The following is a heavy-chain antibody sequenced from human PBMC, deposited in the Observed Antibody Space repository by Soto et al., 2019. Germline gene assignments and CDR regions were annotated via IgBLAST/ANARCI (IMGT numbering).Heavy chain of an antibody. CDR1: GFTFSSYA. CDR3: ARSYGY. V-gene: IGHV3-30-3*01. CDR2: ISYDGSNK. Sequence: LRLSCAASGFTFSSYAMHWVRQAPGKGLEWVAVISYDGSNKYYADSVKGRFTISRDNSKNTLYLQMNSLRAEDTAVYYCARSYGYWGQGTLVTVSS. J-gene: IGHJ4*02. D-gene: IGHD3-16*01.